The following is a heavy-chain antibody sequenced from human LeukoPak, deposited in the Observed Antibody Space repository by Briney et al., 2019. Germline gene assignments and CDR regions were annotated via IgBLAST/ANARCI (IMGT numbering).Heavy chain of an antibody. V-gene: IGHV1-2*02. Sequence: GASVKVSCKASGYTFTSYYMHWVRQAPGQGLEWMGWINPNSGGTNYAQKFQGRVTMTRDTSISTAYMALSRLRSDDTAVYYCAREYYYSSGNFYNRIDYWGQGTLVTVSS. CDR2: INPNSGGT. D-gene: IGHD3-10*01. J-gene: IGHJ4*02. CDR1: GYTFTSYY. CDR3: AREYYYSSGNFYNRIDY.